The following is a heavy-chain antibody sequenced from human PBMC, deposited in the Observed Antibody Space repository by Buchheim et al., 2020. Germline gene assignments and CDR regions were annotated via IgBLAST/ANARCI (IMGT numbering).Heavy chain of an antibody. CDR1: GYTFTSYY. D-gene: IGHD3-10*01. V-gene: IGHV1-46*01. CDR2: INPNGGST. J-gene: IGHJ5*02. Sequence: QVQLVQSGAEVKKPGASVKASCKASGYTFTSYYMHWVRQAPGQGLEGLGIINPNGGSTSYAQKFQGRVTMTRDTSTSTVYMELSSVRSEDTAVYYCARGVGVAGRGFDPWGQGT. CDR3: ARGVGVAGRGFDP.